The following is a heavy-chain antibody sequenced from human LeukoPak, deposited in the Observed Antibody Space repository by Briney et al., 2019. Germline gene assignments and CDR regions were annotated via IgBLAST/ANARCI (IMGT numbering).Heavy chain of an antibody. CDR1: GFTFSSYS. V-gene: IGHV3-48*01. CDR2: ISSSSSTI. CDR3: AKDRIDYYDSSYFDY. Sequence: GGSLRLSCAASGFTFSSYSMNWVRQAPGKGLEWISYISSSSSTIYYADSVKGRFTSSRDNAKNSLYLQMNSLRAEDTAVYYCAKDRIDYYDSSYFDYWGQGTLVTVSS. D-gene: IGHD3-22*01. J-gene: IGHJ4*02.